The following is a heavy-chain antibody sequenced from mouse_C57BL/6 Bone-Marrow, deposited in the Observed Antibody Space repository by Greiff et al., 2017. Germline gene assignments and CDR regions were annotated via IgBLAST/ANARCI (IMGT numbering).Heavy chain of an antibody. CDR1: GFSLTSYG. CDR3: ARERVTTRKYYYAMDY. Sequence: VQLQQSGPGLVQPSQSLSITCTVSGFSLTSYGVHWVRQSPGKGLEWLGVIWSGGSTDYNAAFISRLSISKDNSKSQVFFKINSLQADDTAIYYCARERVTTRKYYYAMDYWGQGTSVTVSS. J-gene: IGHJ4*01. D-gene: IGHD2-12*01. CDR2: IWSGGST. V-gene: IGHV2-2*01.